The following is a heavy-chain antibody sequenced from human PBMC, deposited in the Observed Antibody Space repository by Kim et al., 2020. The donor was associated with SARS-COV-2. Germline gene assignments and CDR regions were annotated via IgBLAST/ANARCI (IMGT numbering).Heavy chain of an antibody. V-gene: IGHV3-23*01. J-gene: IGHJ4*02. Sequence: GGSLRLSCAASGFSFSSYAMNWVRQAPGKGLEWVSVISASVGTTYYADSVKGRFTISRDNSKNTLYLQMNSLRAEDTAVYYCATGRHAQSPWFDYWGQGTLVTVSS. CDR1: GFSFSSYA. CDR2: ISASVGTT. CDR3: ATGRHAQSPWFDY.